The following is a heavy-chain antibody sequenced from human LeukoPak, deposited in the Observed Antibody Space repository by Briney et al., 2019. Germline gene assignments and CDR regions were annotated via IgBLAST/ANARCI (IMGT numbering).Heavy chain of an antibody. CDR2: IHTIGSP. D-gene: IGHD4-17*01. CDR1: GGSISSFY. CDR3: ARDQRSGMTTVSAGFDF. V-gene: IGHV4-4*07. J-gene: IGHJ4*02. Sequence: SETLSLTCTVSGGSISSFYWSWIRQSAGKGLEWVGHIHTIGSPTYHPSLPIQLTMSLDTSKNQFSLKLPSLTAADAAVYYCARDQRSGMTTVSAGFDFWGQGTLVTVSS.